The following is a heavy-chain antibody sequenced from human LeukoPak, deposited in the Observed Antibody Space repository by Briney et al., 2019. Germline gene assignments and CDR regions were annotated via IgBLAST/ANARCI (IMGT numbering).Heavy chain of an antibody. J-gene: IGHJ4*02. D-gene: IGHD3-10*01. CDR3: ATEGRFGEFYFDY. V-gene: IGHV1-2*04. CDR1: GYTFTGYY. Sequence: ASVKVSCKASGYTFTGYYMHWVRQAPGQGLEWMGWINPNSGGTNYAQKFQGWVTMTRDTSISTAYMELSRLTSDDTAVYYCATEGRFGEFYFDYWGQGTTVTVSS. CDR2: INPNSGGT.